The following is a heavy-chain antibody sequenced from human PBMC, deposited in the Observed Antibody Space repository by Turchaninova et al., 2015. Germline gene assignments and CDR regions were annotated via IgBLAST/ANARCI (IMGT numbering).Heavy chain of an antibody. CDR3: ARLSGDLDGTDY. V-gene: IGHV4-38-2*01. D-gene: IGHD7-27*01. Sequence: QVQLQESGQGLVKPSETLSPTFPVSGYPISSGYYWGCIRQPPGKGLEWIGSMYNRGSTYYNPSLKSRVTISADTNKNQFSLRLSPVTAADTAVYYCARLSGDLDGTDYWGQGILVTVSA. CDR2: MYNRGST. J-gene: IGHJ4*02. CDR1: GYPISSGYY.